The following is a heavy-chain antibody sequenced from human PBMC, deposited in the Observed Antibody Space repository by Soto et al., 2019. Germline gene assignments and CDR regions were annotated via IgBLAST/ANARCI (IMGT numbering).Heavy chain of an antibody. CDR2: ISSTTNYI. Sequence: LSCASSGFIFTRYSVNWVRQAPGKGLECVSSISSTTNYIYYGDSMKGRFTISRDNSKNSLYLEMNSLRADDTAVYYCARESEDLTSNFDYWGQGTLVTVSS. CDR1: GFIFTRYS. CDR3: ARESEDLTSNFDY. J-gene: IGHJ4*02. V-gene: IGHV3-21*06.